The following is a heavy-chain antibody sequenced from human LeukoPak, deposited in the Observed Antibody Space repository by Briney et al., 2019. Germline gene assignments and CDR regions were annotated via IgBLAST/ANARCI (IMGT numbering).Heavy chain of an antibody. V-gene: IGHV3-48*03. CDR1: GFIFSNYE. J-gene: IGHJ4*02. CDR2: ISSTGGDI. CDR3: ARDLPTGTYRAYFDN. Sequence: GRSLRLSCAGSGFIFSNYEMNWVRQAPGKGLEWVSYISSTGGDIYYADSVKGRFTISRDNAEKSVYLQMNSLRAEDTAVYYCARDLPTGTYRAYFDNWGQGTLVTVSS. D-gene: IGHD1-26*01.